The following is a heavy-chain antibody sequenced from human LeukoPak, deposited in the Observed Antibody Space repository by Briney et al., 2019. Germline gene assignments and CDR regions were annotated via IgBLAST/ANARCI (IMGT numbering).Heavy chain of an antibody. Sequence: ASVKVSCKASGYTFTSYDINWVRQATGQGLEWMGWMNPNSGNTGYAQKFQGRVTMTRNTSISTAYMELSSLRSEDTAVYYCARGLRSIITTFGVVTHNWFDPWGQGTLVTVSS. D-gene: IGHD3-3*01. CDR2: MNPNSGNT. CDR1: GYTFTSYD. CDR3: ARGLRSIITTFGVVTHNWFDP. J-gene: IGHJ5*02. V-gene: IGHV1-8*01.